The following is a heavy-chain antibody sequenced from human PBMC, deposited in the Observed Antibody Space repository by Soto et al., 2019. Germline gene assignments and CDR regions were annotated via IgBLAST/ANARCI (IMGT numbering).Heavy chain of an antibody. D-gene: IGHD6-19*01. CDR1: GFTFSSYA. CDR3: AKDQNAVAGIWSDY. J-gene: IGHJ4*02. Sequence: GGSLRLSCAASGFTFSSYAMSWVRQAPGKGLEWVSAISGSGGSTYYTDSVKGRFTISRDNSKNTLYLQMNSLRAEDTAVYYCAKDQNAVAGIWSDYWGQGTLVTVSS. CDR2: ISGSGGST. V-gene: IGHV3-23*01.